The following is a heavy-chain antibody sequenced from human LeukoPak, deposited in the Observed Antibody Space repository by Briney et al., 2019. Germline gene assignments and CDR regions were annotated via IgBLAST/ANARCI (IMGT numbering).Heavy chain of an antibody. CDR2: IYSGGST. CDR1: GFTVSSNY. Sequence: GGSLRLSCAALGFTVSSNYMSWVRQAPGKGLEWVSVIYSGGSTYYADSVKGRFTISRDNSKNTLYLQMNSLRAEDTAVYYCARDKGGGQSSGSSGGMDVWGQGTTVTVSS. D-gene: IGHD6-19*01. J-gene: IGHJ6*02. CDR3: ARDKGGGQSSGSSGGMDV. V-gene: IGHV3-66*01.